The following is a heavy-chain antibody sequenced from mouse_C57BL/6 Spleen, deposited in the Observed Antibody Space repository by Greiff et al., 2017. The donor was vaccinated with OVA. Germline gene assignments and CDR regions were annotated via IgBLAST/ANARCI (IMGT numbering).Heavy chain of an antibody. CDR1: GYTFTSYW. J-gene: IGHJ1*03. CDR3: ARSWHYYGSSSWYFDV. Sequence: VQLQQPGAELVKPGASVKLSCKASGYTFTSYWMQWVKQRPGQGLEWIGEIGPSDSYTNYNQKFKGKATLTVDTSSSTAYMQLSSLTSEDSAVYYGARSWHYYGSSSWYFDVWGTGTTVTVSS. V-gene: IGHV1-50*01. CDR2: IGPSDSYT. D-gene: IGHD1-1*01.